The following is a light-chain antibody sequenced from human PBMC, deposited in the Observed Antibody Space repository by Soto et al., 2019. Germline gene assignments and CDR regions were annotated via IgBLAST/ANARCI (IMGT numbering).Light chain of an antibody. CDR1: SSDVGGYNY. Sequence: QSALTQPASVSGSPGQSITISCTGTSSDVGGYNYVSWYQQHPGKAPKLRFYDVSNRPSGVSNRFSGSKSGDTASLTISGLQAEDEADYYCSSYTSSSTPVFGGGTKVTVL. V-gene: IGLV2-14*01. CDR2: DVS. CDR3: SSYTSSSTPV. J-gene: IGLJ2*01.